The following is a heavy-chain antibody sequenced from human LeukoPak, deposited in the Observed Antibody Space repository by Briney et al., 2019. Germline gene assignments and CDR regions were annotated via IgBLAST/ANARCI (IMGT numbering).Heavy chain of an antibody. CDR1: GGSISSRPYY. D-gene: IGHD3-16*01. Sequence: SETLSLTCTVSGGSISSRPYYWGWVRQPPGKGLEWIGTISYSGTTYYSPSLKSRVTISLDTSKNQFSLKLSSVTAADTAVYYCARETSQKGAHYMDVWGKGTTVTISS. J-gene: IGHJ6*03. CDR3: ARETSQKGAHYMDV. CDR2: ISYSGTT. V-gene: IGHV4-39*07.